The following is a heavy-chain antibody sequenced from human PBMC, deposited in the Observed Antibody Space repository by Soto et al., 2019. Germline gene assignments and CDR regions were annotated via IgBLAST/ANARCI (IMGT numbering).Heavy chain of an antibody. CDR3: ASRDPGTSVDY. CDR2: IYRTGNT. J-gene: IGHJ4*02. CDR1: GGSFTSNNW. D-gene: IGHD1-7*01. V-gene: IGHV4-4*02. Sequence: LSLTCAVSGGSFTSNNWWTWVRQPPGQGLEWIGEIYRTGNTNYNPSLKSRVTISLDKSENQFSLKVTSLTAADTAVYYCASRDPGTSVDYWGQGTLVTVSS.